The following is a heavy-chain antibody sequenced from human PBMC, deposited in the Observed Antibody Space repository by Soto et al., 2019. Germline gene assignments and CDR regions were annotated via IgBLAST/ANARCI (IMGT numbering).Heavy chain of an antibody. CDR2: ISGGGCNT. V-gene: IGHV3-30*03. CDR1: GFTFSIYG. J-gene: IGHJ1*01. D-gene: IGHD5-18*01. Sequence: GGSLRLSCAASGFTFSIYGMRWVRQAPGKGLEWVSVISGGGCNTYYADSVKGRFTISRDNSKNTLYLQMNSLRAEDTAVYYCXTMNVRVDXLACCECDGDSRYRSRPPVVDWGQGTLVTVSS. CDR3: XTMNVRVDXLACCECDGDSRYRSRPPVVD.